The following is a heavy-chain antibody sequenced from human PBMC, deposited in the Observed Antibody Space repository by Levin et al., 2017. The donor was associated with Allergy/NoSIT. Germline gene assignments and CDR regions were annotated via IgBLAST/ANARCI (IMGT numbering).Heavy chain of an antibody. CDR1: GGSMKTYY. CDR3: ARATHQTPNWFDP. J-gene: IGHJ5*02. CDR2: IHYSGST. Sequence: PGGSLRLSCTVSGGSMKTYYWSWIRQPPGKGLEYIGFIHYSGSTNYNPSLRSRVTISLDTSKNQFSLNLRYVTAADTAVYYCARATHQTPNWFDPWGQGTLATVSS. V-gene: IGHV4-59*01.